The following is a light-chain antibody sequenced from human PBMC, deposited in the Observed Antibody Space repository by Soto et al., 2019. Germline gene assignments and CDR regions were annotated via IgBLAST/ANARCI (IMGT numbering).Light chain of an antibody. CDR1: QSVSSY. CDR2: DAS. CDR3: QQRINWPLT. Sequence: EIVLTQSPATLSLSPGERATLSCRASQSVSSYLAWYQQKPGQAPRLLIYDASNRATGIPARFSGSGSGTDFTLTITSLEPEDFGIHCCQQRINWPLTFVGGTKLDI. V-gene: IGKV3-11*01. J-gene: IGKJ4*01.